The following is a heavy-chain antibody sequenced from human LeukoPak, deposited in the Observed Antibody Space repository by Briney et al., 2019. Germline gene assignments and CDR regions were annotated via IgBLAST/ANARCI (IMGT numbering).Heavy chain of an antibody. V-gene: IGHV3-15*07. CDR3: TTVALSSGWYEADYYYGMDV. CDR1: GFSFNNAW. Sequence: PGGSLRLSCAVSGFSFNNAWMNWVRQAPGKGLEWVGRIKSKTDGGTTDYAAPVKGRFTISRDDSKNTLYLQMNSLKTEDTAVYYCTTVALSSGWYEADYYYGMDVWGQGTTVTVSS. J-gene: IGHJ6*02. D-gene: IGHD6-19*01. CDR2: IKSKTDGGTT.